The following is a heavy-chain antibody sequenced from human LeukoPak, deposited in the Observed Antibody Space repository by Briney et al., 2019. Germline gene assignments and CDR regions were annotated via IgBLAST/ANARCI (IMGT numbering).Heavy chain of an antibody. CDR3: TTDLDSGSYHADY. J-gene: IGHJ4*02. D-gene: IGHD1-26*01. Sequence: GGSLRLSCAASGFTFSNAWMSWVRQAPGKGLEWVGRIKSKTDGGTTDYAAPVKGRFTISRDDSKNTLYLQMNSLKTEDTAVYYCTTDLDSGSYHADYWGQGTLVTVSS. V-gene: IGHV3-15*01. CDR1: GFTFSNAW. CDR2: IKSKTDGGTT.